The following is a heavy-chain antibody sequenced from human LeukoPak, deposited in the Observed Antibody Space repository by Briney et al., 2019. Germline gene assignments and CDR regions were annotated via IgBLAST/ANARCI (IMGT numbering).Heavy chain of an antibody. CDR1: GYTFTSYD. CDR3: ARALSGDDFWSGYPYYYGMDV. V-gene: IGHV1-8*01. J-gene: IGHJ6*02. D-gene: IGHD3-3*01. CDR2: MNPNSGNT. Sequence: ASVKVSCKASGYTFTSYDINWVRQATGQGLEWMGWMNPNSGNTGYAQKFQGRVTMTRNTSISTAYMELSSLRSEDTAVYYCARALSGDDFWSGYPYYYGMDVWGQGTTVTVSS.